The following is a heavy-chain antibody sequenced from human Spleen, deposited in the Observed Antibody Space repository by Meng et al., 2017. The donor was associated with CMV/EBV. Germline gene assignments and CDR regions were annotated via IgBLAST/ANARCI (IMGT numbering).Heavy chain of an antibody. CDR3: AREGKGLGPYYFDY. CDR1: GFTFSSYG. V-gene: IGHV3-30*02. CDR2: IQYDGSNK. Sequence: GGSLRLSCAASGFTFSSYGMHWVRQAPGKGLEWVAFIQYDGSNKYYADSVKGRLTISRDSSKNTLYLQMNSLRAEDTAVYYCAREGKGLGPYYFDYWGQGTLVTVSS. J-gene: IGHJ4*02. D-gene: IGHD2-15*01.